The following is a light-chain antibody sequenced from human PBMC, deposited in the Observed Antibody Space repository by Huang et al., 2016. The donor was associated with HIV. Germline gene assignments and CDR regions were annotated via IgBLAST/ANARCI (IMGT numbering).Light chain of an antibody. CDR1: QNLLHSDGHNL. CDR2: MPA. J-gene: IGKJ2*01. V-gene: IGKV2-28*01. CDR3: LHGLQAPPT. Sequence: EIVVTQSPLSLPITPGQPASISCKSSQNLLHSDGHNLLDWYLPKPGQSPHLLLFMPAYRTPGVSARFSCRGARTDFTLESCSVDAGYVGDYYCLHGLQAPPTFGQGTEL.